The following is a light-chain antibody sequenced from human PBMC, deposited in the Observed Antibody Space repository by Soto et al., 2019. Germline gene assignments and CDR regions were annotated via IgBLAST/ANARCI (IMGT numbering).Light chain of an antibody. CDR3: GRWDSRLSTYV. CDR2: DNN. V-gene: IGLV1-51*01. CDR1: SCKGRNGY. J-gene: IGLJ1*01. Sequence: QSLLTQAPSVSSAPGQQVTISCSRSSCKGRNGYVSWYRKLRGTDHTVLIYDNNKRAAGIPNRFSGSESGTSATLGITGLQTGEEADYYCGRWDSRLSTYVFGTGTKV.